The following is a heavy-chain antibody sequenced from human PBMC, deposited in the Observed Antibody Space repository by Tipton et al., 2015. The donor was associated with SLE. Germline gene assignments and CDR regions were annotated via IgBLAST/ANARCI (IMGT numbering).Heavy chain of an antibody. D-gene: IGHD5-12*01. J-gene: IGHJ6*03. Sequence: QLVQSGAEVKKPGESLKISCKGSGYSFISYWIGWVRQMPGKGLEWMGIIYPGDSDTRYSPSFQGQVTISADKSISTAYLQWSSLKASDTAMYYCARSVWWLPPDYYYYMDGWGKGTTVTVSS. V-gene: IGHV5-51*03. CDR2: IYPGDSDT. CDR3: ARSVWWLPPDYYYYMDG. CDR1: GYSFISYW.